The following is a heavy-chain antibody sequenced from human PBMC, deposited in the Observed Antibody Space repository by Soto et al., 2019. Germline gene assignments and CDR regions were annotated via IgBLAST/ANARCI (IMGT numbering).Heavy chain of an antibody. CDR1: GGSISSGGYY. V-gene: IGHV4-31*03. J-gene: IGHJ6*02. D-gene: IGHD3-10*01. CDR3: AGCSVRGAFCYGMDV. CDR2: IYYSGST. Sequence: QVQLQESGPGLVKPSQTLSLTCTVSGGSISSGGYYWSWIRQHPGKGLEWIGYIYYSGSTYYNPYLMSRVTRPVDTSKNQFSLKLSSVTAADTAVYYCAGCSVRGAFCYGMDVWGQGTTVTVSS.